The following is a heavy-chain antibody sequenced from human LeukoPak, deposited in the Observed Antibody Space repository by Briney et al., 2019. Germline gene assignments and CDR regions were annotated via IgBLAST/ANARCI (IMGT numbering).Heavy chain of an antibody. CDR1: GFTFSSYG. J-gene: IGHJ4*02. CDR3: AKDWIGYCSGGSCYDLDY. V-gene: IGHV3-30*18. CDR2: ISYDGSNK. D-gene: IGHD2-15*01. Sequence: GRSLRLSCAASGFTFSSYGMHWVRQAPGKGLEWVAVISYDGSNKYYADSVKGRFTISRDNSKNTLYLQMNSLGAEDTAVYYCAKDWIGYCSGGSCYDLDYWGQGTLVTVSS.